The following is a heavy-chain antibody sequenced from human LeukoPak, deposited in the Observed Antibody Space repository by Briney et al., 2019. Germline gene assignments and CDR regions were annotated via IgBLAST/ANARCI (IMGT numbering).Heavy chain of an antibody. CDR2: IYYSGST. V-gene: IGHV4-59*02. Sequence: GSLRLSCAASGFTVSSNYMSWVRQAPGKGLEWIGYIYYSGSTNYNPSLKSRVTISVDTSKNQFSLKLSSVTAADTAVYYCARSNSGWYNWFDPWGQGTLVTVSS. J-gene: IGHJ5*02. CDR3: ARSNSGWYNWFDP. CDR1: GFTVSSNY. D-gene: IGHD6-13*01.